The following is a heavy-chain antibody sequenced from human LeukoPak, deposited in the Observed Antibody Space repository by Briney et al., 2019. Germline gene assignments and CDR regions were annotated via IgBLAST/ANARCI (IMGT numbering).Heavy chain of an antibody. Sequence: ASVKVSCKASGYTFTSYGISWVRQAPGQGLEWMGWISAYNGNTNYAQKFQGRVTMTRDTSISTAYMELSRLRSDDTAVYYCARTGIVSGVSVAFDIWGQGTMVTVSS. D-gene: IGHD1-26*01. V-gene: IGHV1-18*01. CDR2: ISAYNGNT. CDR3: ARTGIVSGVSVAFDI. J-gene: IGHJ3*02. CDR1: GYTFTSYG.